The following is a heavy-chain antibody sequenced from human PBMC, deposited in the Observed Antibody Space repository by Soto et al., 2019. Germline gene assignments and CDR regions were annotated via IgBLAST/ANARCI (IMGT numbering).Heavy chain of an antibody. V-gene: IGHV4-34*01. J-gene: IGHJ5*02. D-gene: IGHD4-17*01. CDR3: ARSPAYGDYANLDT. CDR2: INHSGST. Sequence: SETLSLTCAVYGGSFSGYYFTWIRQPPGKALEWIGEINHSGSTKYNPSLKSRVTISVDTSKNQFSLKLNLTSVTAADTAVYYCARSPAYGDYANLDTWGQGTLVTVSS. CDR1: GGSFSGYY.